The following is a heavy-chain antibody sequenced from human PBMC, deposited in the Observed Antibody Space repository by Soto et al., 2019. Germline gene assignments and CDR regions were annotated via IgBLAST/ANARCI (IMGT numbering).Heavy chain of an antibody. V-gene: IGHV4-4*02. D-gene: IGHD6-13*01. CDR1: GGSISSSNW. CDR3: ARVEQQLVNGWDYYYGMDV. J-gene: IGHJ6*02. Sequence: PSETLSLTCAVSGGSISSSNWWSWVRQPPGKGLEWIGEIYHSGSTNYNPSLKSRVTISVDKSKNQFSLKLSSVTAADTAVYYCARVEQQLVNGWDYYYGMDVWGQGTTVTVSS. CDR2: IYHSGST.